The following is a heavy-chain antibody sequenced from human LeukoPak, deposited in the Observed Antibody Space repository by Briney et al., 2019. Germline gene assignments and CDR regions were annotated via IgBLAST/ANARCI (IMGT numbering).Heavy chain of an antibody. Sequence: ASVKVSCKASGYTFTDYHMHWMRQAPGQGLEWMGWINPNSGGTSYAQKFQGRVTMTRDTSISTAYMELSRLRSDDTAVYYCARDDSRDGYNAFDYWGQGTLVTVSS. D-gene: IGHD5-24*01. CDR1: GYTFTDYH. V-gene: IGHV1-2*02. CDR3: ARDDSRDGYNAFDY. J-gene: IGHJ4*02. CDR2: INPNSGGT.